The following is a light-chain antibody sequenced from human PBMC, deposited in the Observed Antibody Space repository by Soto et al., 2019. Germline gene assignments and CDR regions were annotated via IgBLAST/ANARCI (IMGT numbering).Light chain of an antibody. CDR3: SSYASSNTLV. V-gene: IGLV2-8*01. Sequence: QSALTQPPSASGSPGQSVTISCTGTSSDVGSYHFVSWYQQHPGKAPKLLIYEVSKRPSGVPDRFSGSKSGNTASLTVSGLQAEDEADYYCSSYASSNTLVFGGRTKLTVL. CDR2: EVS. J-gene: IGLJ2*01. CDR1: SSDVGSYHF.